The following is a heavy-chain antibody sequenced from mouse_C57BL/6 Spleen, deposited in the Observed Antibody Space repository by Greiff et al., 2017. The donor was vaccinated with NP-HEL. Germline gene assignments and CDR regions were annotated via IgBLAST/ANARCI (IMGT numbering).Heavy chain of an antibody. CDR3: ARGGSYGSSYAMDY. V-gene: IGHV14-2*01. D-gene: IGHD1-1*01. Sequence: EVQLQQSGAELVKPGASVKLSCTASGFNIKDYYMHWVKQRTEQGLEWIGRIDPEDGESKNAPKFQGKATITADTSSNTAYLQLSSLTSEDTAVYYCARGGSYGSSYAMDYWGQGTSVTVSS. J-gene: IGHJ4*01. CDR2: IDPEDGES. CDR1: GFNIKDYY.